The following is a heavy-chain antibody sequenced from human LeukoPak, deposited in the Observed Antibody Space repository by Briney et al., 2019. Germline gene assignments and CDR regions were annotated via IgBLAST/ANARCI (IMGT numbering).Heavy chain of an antibody. CDR1: GDSINKYY. Sequence: PSETLSLTCTVSGDSINKYYWSWIRQSPGNGLEWIGYMYYSGNTNFNPSLKSRVTISVDTSKNQFSLKLSSVTAADTAVYYCAREEIAAAGTGFDYWGQGTLVTVSS. CDR2: MYYSGNT. D-gene: IGHD6-13*01. V-gene: IGHV4-59*01. CDR3: AREEIAAAGTGFDY. J-gene: IGHJ4*02.